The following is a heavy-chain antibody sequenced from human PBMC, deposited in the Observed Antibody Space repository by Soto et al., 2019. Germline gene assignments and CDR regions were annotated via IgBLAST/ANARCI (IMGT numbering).Heavy chain of an antibody. Sequence: PSETLSLTCTVSGGSISSYYWSWIRQPPGKGLEWIGYIYYSGSTNYNPSLKSRVTISVDTSKNQFSLKLSSVTAADTAVYYCARHVWTTTVTTNYFGYWGQGTLVTVSS. CDR2: IYYSGST. D-gene: IGHD4-17*01. CDR3: ARHVWTTTVTTNYFGY. CDR1: GGSISSYY. J-gene: IGHJ4*02. V-gene: IGHV4-59*08.